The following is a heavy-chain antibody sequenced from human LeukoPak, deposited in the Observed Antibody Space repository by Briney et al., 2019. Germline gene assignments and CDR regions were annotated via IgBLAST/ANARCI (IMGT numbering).Heavy chain of an antibody. Sequence: PGRSLRLSCAASGFTFSSYATHWVRQAPGKGLEWVAVISYDGSNKYYADSVKGRFTISRDNSKNTLYLQMNSLRAEDTAVYYCAKYSSSFGYWGQGTLVTVSS. D-gene: IGHD6-6*01. CDR2: ISYDGSNK. V-gene: IGHV3-30-3*01. CDR1: GFTFSSYA. J-gene: IGHJ4*02. CDR3: AKYSSSFGY.